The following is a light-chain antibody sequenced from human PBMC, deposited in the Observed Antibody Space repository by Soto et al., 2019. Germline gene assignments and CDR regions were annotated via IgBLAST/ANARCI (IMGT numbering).Light chain of an antibody. V-gene: IGKV1-39*01. CDR1: QPISNS. J-gene: IGKJ2*01. CDR3: QQTYIFPSYT. CDR2: AAS. Sequence: DIQMTQSPSSLSASVGDRVIITCRASQPISNSLTWYQEKPGKAPKLLIYAASSLQSGVPSRFAGSGSGTDFALSISRLQPEDFATYYCQQTYIFPSYTFGLGTKLEI.